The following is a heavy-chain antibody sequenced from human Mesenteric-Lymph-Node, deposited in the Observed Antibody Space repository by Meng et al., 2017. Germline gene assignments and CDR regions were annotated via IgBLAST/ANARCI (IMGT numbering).Heavy chain of an antibody. Sequence: LRLSCTVSGGSVTSGSYYWSWIRQPAGKGLEWIGRISTSGSTNYNPSLKSRVTISVDASKNQFSLKLSSVTAADTAVYYCAGTTSSLFDYWGQGTLVTVSS. CDR3: AGTTSSLFDY. V-gene: IGHV4-61*02. CDR2: ISTSGST. J-gene: IGHJ4*02. D-gene: IGHD2-2*01. CDR1: GGSVTSGSYY.